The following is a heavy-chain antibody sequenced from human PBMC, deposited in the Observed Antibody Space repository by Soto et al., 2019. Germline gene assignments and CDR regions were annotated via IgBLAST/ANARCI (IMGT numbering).Heavy chain of an antibody. CDR3: ATDKVAFDM. CDR2: INTKTGGT. Sequence: ASVKVSWKASGYIFTGYYIQWVRQAPGQGLEWMGWINTKTGGTKYAQKFQGRVTMTRDTSINTAYMEVSRLRSDDTAVYYCATDKVAFDMWGQGTMVTVSS. CDR1: GYIFTGYY. J-gene: IGHJ3*02. V-gene: IGHV1-2*02. D-gene: IGHD3-9*01.